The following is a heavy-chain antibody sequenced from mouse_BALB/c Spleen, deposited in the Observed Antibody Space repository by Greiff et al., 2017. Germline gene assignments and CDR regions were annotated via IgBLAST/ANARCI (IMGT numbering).Heavy chain of an antibody. CDR3: ARTGDGTGGFTY. CDR1: GYTFSSYW. CDR2: ILPGSGST. V-gene: IGHV1-9*01. Sequence: QVQLQQSGAELMKPGASVKMSCKATGYTFSSYWIDWVNQRPGHGLEWIGEILPGSGSTNYNEKFKAKATFTADTSSNTAYMQLSSLTSEDSAVYYCARTGDGTGGFTYGGQGTLVTVSA. D-gene: IGHD2-1*01. J-gene: IGHJ3*01.